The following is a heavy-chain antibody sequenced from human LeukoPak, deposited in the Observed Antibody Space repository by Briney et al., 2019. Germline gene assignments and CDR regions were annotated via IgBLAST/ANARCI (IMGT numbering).Heavy chain of an antibody. D-gene: IGHD6-13*01. CDR2: IYYSGST. J-gene: IGHJ4*02. V-gene: IGHV4-59*01. Sequence: PSETLSLTCTVSGGSISSYYWSWIRQPPGKGLEWIGYIYYSGSTNYNPSLKSRVTISVDTSKNQFSLKPSSVTAADTAVYYCARGPQQLVQDWGQGTLVTVSS. CDR3: ARGPQQLVQD. CDR1: GGSISSYY.